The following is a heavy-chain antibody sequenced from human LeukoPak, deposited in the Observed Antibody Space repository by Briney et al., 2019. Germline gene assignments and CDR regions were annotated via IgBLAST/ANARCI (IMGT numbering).Heavy chain of an antibody. CDR2: VYPGDSDT. J-gene: IGHJ5*02. CDR3: ASRSTTSRGSFDP. D-gene: IGHD2-2*01. Sequence: GESLKISCKASGYTFTTYWIGWVRQMPGKGLEWMGIVYPGDSDTRYSPSFQGQVTISADKSISTAYLQWSTLKASDTAIYYCASRSTTSRGSFDPWGQGTMVTVSS. CDR1: GYTFTTYW. V-gene: IGHV5-51*01.